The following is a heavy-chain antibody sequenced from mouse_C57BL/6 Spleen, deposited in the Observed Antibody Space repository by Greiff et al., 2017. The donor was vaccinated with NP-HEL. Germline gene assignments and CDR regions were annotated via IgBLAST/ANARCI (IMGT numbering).Heavy chain of an antibody. CDR1: GYAFSSYW. D-gene: IGHD3-2*01. V-gene: IGHV1-80*01. J-gene: IGHJ2*01. CDR2: IYPGDGDT. Sequence: VQLQQSGAELVKPGASVKISCKASGYAFSSYWMNWVKQRPGKGLEWIGQIYPGDGDTNYNGKFKGKATLTADKSSSTAYMQLSSLTSEDSAVYFCARDSSRPYFDYWGQGTTLTVSS. CDR3: ARDSSRPYFDY.